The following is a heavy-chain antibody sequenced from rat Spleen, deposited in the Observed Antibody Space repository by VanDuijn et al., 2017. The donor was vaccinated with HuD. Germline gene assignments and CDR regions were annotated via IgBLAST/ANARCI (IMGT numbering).Heavy chain of an antibody. CDR3: ARSVFDY. V-gene: IGHV5-7*01. CDR2: INYDGSST. CDR1: GFTLSDYY. Sequence: EVQLVESGGGLVQPGRSLKLSCAASGFTLSDYYMAWVRQAPTKGLEWVANINYDGSSTYYRDSVKGRFTISRDNAKSTLYLQMDSLKSEDTATYYCARSVFDYWGQGVMVTVSS. J-gene: IGHJ2*01.